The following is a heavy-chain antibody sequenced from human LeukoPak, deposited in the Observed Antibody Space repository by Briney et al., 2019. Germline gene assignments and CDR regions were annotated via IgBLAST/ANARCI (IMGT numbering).Heavy chain of an antibody. D-gene: IGHD2-8*02. CDR3: ARDQSWTTGFDI. CDR2: TYYMSKWYN. V-gene: IGHV6-1*01. CDR1: GDSVSSSRAT. J-gene: IGHJ3*02. Sequence: SQTLSLTCAISGDSVSSSRATWNWIRQSPSRGLERLGRTYYMSKWYNDYAVSVKSRITINPDTSKNQFSLQLNSVTPEDTAVYFCARDQSWTTGFDIWGQGTVVTVSS.